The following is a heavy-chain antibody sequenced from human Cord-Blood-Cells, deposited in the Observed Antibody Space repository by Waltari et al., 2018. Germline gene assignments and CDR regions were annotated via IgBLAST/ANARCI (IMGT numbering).Heavy chain of an antibody. CDR2: ISYDGSNK. D-gene: IGHD3-16*01. V-gene: IGHV3-30*04. J-gene: IGHJ2*01. Sequence: QVQLVESGGGVVQPGRSLRLSCAASGFTFSSYAMHWVRQAPGKGLEWGAVISYDGSNKYYADSVKGRFTISRDNSKNTLYLQMNSLRAEDTAVYYCARGGPGRYFDLWGRGTLVTVSS. CDR3: ARGGPGRYFDL. CDR1: GFTFSSYA.